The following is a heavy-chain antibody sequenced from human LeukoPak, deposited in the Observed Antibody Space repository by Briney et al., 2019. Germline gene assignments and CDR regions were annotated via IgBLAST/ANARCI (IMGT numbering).Heavy chain of an antibody. CDR1: GFTFSSYE. Sequence: GGSLRLSCAASGFTFSSYEMNWVRQAPGKGLEWISYISPSGSTIYADSVKGRFTISRDNAKNSLYLQMSSLRGEDTAVYYCARESSAGDFDYWGQGTLVTVSS. CDR2: ISPSGSTI. D-gene: IGHD2-15*01. CDR3: ARESSAGDFDY. J-gene: IGHJ4*02. V-gene: IGHV3-48*03.